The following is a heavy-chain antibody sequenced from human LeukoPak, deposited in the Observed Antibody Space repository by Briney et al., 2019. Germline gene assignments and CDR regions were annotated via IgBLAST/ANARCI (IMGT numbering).Heavy chain of an antibody. Sequence: SETLSLTCTVSGYSISSTYYWGWIRQPPGKGLEWVGSVFHSGNTYYNPSLKSRLTISADTSKNQFSLKLSSVTAADTAVYYCARSPYYYDSSGYYNDYYYYYMDVWGKGTTVTVSS. J-gene: IGHJ6*03. V-gene: IGHV4-38-2*02. CDR1: GYSISSTYY. CDR3: ARSPYYYDSSGYYNDYYYYYMDV. D-gene: IGHD3-22*01. CDR2: VFHSGNT.